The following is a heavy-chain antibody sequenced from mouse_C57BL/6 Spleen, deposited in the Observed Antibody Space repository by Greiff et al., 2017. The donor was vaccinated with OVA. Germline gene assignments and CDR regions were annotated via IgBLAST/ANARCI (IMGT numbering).Heavy chain of an antibody. CDR3: ARHGTVVAPDD. D-gene: IGHD1-1*01. V-gene: IGHV5-6*01. J-gene: IGHJ2*01. Sequence: EVLLVESGGDLVKPGGSLKLSCAASGFTFTSYGMSWVRQTPDKRLEWVATISRGGSYTYYPDSVKGQFTITRDNAKNTLYLQMSSRKSEDTAMDYCARHGTVVAPDDWGQGTTLTVSS. CDR2: ISRGGSYT. CDR1: GFTFTSYG.